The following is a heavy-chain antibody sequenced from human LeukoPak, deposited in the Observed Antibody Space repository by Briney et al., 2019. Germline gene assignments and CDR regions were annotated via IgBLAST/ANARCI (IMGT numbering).Heavy chain of an antibody. D-gene: IGHD4-23*01. J-gene: IGHJ4*02. CDR1: GDSIRSSSYY. CDR2: INHSGST. CDR3: ARGYGGNSN. Sequence: SETLSLTCTVSGDSIRSSSYYWGWIRQPPGKGLEWIGEINHSGSTNYNPSLKSRVTISVDTSKNQFSLKLSSVTAADTAVYYCARGYGGNSNWGQGTLVTVSS. V-gene: IGHV4-39*07.